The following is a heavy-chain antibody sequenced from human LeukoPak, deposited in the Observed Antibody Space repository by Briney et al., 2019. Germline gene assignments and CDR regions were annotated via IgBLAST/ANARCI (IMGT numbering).Heavy chain of an antibody. J-gene: IGHJ4*02. Sequence: SETLSLTCTVSGGSISSSSYYWGWIRQPPGKGLEWIGSIYYSGSTYYNPSLKSRVTRSVDTSKNQFSLKLSSVTAAGTAVYYCARDHMVREVISYWGQGTLVTVSS. CDR3: ARDHMVREVISY. D-gene: IGHD3-10*01. CDR1: GGSISSSSYY. CDR2: IYYSGST. V-gene: IGHV4-39*02.